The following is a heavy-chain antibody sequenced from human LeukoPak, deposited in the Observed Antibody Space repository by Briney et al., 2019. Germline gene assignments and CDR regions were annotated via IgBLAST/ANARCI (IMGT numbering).Heavy chain of an antibody. CDR3: ARDRNDFWSGYYHDY. V-gene: IGHV4-34*09. D-gene: IGHD3-3*01. J-gene: IGHJ4*02. CDR1: GGSFSGYY. CDR2: INHSGST. Sequence: SETLSLTCAVYGGSFSGYYWSWIRQPPGKGLEWIGEINHSGSTNYNPSLKSRVTISVDTSKNQFSLKLSSVTAADTAVYYCARDRNDFWSGYYHDYWGQGTLVTVSS.